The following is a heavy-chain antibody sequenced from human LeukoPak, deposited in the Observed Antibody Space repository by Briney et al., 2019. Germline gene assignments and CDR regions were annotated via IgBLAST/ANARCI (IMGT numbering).Heavy chain of an antibody. CDR2: ISSSSSYI. Sequence: GGSLRLSCAASGFTFSSYSMNWVPQAPGKGLEWVSSISSSSSYIYYADSVKGRFTISRDNAKNSLYLQMNSLRAEDTAVYYCARDGTPLKQEKYYYYYYMDVWGKGTTVTVSS. D-gene: IGHD1-26*01. J-gene: IGHJ6*03. CDR1: GFTFSSYS. V-gene: IGHV3-21*01. CDR3: ARDGTPLKQEKYYYYYYMDV.